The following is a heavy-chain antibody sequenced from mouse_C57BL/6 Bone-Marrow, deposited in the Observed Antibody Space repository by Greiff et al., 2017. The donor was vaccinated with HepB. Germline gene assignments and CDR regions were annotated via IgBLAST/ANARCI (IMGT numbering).Heavy chain of an antibody. Sequence: EVQLQESGGGLVQPGGSLSLSCAASGFTFTDYYMSWVRQPPGKALEWLGFIRNKANGYTTEYSASVKGRFTISRDNSQSILYLQMNALRAEDSATYYCARYRPYYYGSSHWYFDVWGTGTTVTVSS. J-gene: IGHJ1*03. CDR2: IRNKANGYTT. CDR1: GFTFTDYY. V-gene: IGHV7-3*01. D-gene: IGHD1-1*01. CDR3: ARYRPYYYGSSHWYFDV.